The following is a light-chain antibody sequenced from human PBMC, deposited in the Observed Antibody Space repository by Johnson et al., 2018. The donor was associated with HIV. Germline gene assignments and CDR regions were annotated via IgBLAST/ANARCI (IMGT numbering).Light chain of an antibody. V-gene: IGLV1-51*02. J-gene: IGLJ1*01. CDR1: SSNIGNNY. CDR2: ESN. CDR3: GTWDSSLSALYV. Sequence: QPVLTQPPSVSAAPGQKVTISCSGSSSNIGNNYVSWYQQLPGTAPKLLIYESNQRPSGIPDRFSGSKSGTSATLGITGLQTGDEADYYCGTWDSSLSALYVFGTGTKVTVL.